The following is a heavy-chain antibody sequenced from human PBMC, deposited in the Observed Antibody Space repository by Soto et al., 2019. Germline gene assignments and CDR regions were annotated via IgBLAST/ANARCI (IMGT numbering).Heavy chain of an antibody. CDR2: IYYNGRT. D-gene: IGHD2-15*01. Sequence: PSETLSLTGSVSGGSISSDDYYWSWIRQPPGEGLEWIGYIYYNGRTSSTPSLESRVTIPIDMSKNQFSLTLSSVSAADTAVYYCARDRSSSPDYFDFWGPGTLVTVSS. CDR3: ARDRSSSPDYFDF. V-gene: IGHV4-30-4*01. CDR1: GGSISSDDYY. J-gene: IGHJ4*02.